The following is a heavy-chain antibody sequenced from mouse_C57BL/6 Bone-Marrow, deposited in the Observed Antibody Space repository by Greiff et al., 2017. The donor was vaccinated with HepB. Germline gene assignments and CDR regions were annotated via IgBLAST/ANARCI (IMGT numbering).Heavy chain of an antibody. CDR3: ARPAY. Sequence: EVKLMESGGGLVQPGGSLKLSCAASGFTFSDYYMYWVRQTPEKRLEWVAYISNGGGSTYYPDTVKGRFTISRDNAKNTQYLQMSRLKSEDTAMYYCARPAYWGQGTLVTVSA. CDR2: ISNGGGST. V-gene: IGHV5-12*01. J-gene: IGHJ3*01. CDR1: GFTFSDYY.